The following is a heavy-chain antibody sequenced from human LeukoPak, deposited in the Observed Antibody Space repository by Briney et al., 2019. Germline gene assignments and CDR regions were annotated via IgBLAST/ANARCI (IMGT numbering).Heavy chain of an antibody. CDR3: ARVYCTNDVCYRVNLFDL. CDR2: INRNGTT. V-gene: IGHV4-34*01. J-gene: IGHJ5*02. D-gene: IGHD2-8*01. CDR1: GESFSGYY. Sequence: PSETLSLTCAVYGESFSGYYWSWIRQPPGKGLEWIGEINRNGTTNYNPSLKSRVTISIDTSKNQFSLKLTSVTATDTAVYYCARVYCTNDVCYRVNLFDLWGQGTLVSVSS.